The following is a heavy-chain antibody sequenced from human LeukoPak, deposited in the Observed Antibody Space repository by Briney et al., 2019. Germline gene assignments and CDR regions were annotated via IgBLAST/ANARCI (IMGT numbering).Heavy chain of an antibody. J-gene: IGHJ5*02. D-gene: IGHD5-18*01. V-gene: IGHV3-66*01. CDR1: GFTVSSNY. CDR3: ARKNTAMGFDP. Sequence: PGGSLRLSCAASGFTVSSNYMSWVRQAPGKGLEWVSVIYSGGSTYYADSVKGRFTISRDNSKNTLYLQMNSLRAEDTAVYYCARKNTAMGFDPWGQGTLVTVSS. CDR2: IYSGGST.